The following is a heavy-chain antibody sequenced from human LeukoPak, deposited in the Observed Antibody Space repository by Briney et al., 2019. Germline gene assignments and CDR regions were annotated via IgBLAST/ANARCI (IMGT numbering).Heavy chain of an antibody. CDR1: GYTFTGDY. D-gene: IGHD3-10*01. J-gene: IGHJ4*02. CDR3: ARSLMVRGVPTYFDY. V-gene: IGHV1-2*06. Sequence: ASVKVSCKASGYTFTGDYMHGVRQAPGQRLEWIGRINPNSGGTNYAQKFQGRVTMTRDTSISKAYMELSRLRSDDTAVYYCARSLMVRGVPTYFDYWGQGTLVTVSS. CDR2: INPNSGGT.